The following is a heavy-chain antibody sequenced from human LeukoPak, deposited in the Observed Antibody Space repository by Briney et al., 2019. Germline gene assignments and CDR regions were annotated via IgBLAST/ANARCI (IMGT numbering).Heavy chain of an antibody. Sequence: PGGSLRLSYAAYIFSFSTFGFHWVRQAPGKGLEWVSFIPYDGSDKYYADSVKGRFTVSRDNSKNTLYLHMNSLRVEDTAVYYCAKGLGDYDDFRLGFWGQGTLVTVSS. J-gene: IGHJ4*02. CDR2: IPYDGSDK. D-gene: IGHD4-17*01. CDR3: AKGLGDYDDFRLGF. V-gene: IGHV3-30*02. CDR1: IFSFSTFG.